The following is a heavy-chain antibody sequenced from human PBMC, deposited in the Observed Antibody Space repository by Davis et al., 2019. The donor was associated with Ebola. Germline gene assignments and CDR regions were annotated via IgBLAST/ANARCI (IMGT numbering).Heavy chain of an antibody. CDR2: IYSGGST. CDR1: GFTVSSNY. V-gene: IGHV3-66*01. CDR3: ARDNGQQLVGWYFDL. D-gene: IGHD6-13*01. Sequence: GESLKISCAASGFTVSSNYMSWVRQAPGKGLEWVSVIYSGGSTYYADSVKGRFTISRDNSKNTLYLKMNSRRAEDTAVYYCARDNGQQLVGWYFDLWGRGTLVTVSS. J-gene: IGHJ2*01.